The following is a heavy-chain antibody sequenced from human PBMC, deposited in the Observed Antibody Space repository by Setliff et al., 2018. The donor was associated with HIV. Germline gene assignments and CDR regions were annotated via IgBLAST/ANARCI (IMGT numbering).Heavy chain of an antibody. CDR2: IYFTGSS. Sequence: PSETLSLTCTVSGGSISTYYWSWIRQPPGKGLEWIGSIYFTGSSDNNPSLKSRVTLSVDTSKHQFSLNLNSVTAADTAVYFCARDRSNYGSGSSAYNWFDPWGQGNLVTVSS. CDR1: GGSISTYY. J-gene: IGHJ5*02. V-gene: IGHV4-59*12. CDR3: ARDRSNYGSGSSAYNWFDP. D-gene: IGHD3-16*01.